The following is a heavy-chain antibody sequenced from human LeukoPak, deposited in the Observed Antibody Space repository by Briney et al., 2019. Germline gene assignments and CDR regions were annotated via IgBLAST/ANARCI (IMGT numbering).Heavy chain of an antibody. V-gene: IGHV3-7*01. Sequence: HPGGSLRLSCAASGFIFSSAWMTWVRQAPGKGLEWVANIKQDGSEKYYVDSVKGRFTISRDNAKNSLYLQMNSLRAEDTAVYYCARDVGATMLDYWGQGTLVTVSS. CDR2: IKQDGSEK. J-gene: IGHJ4*02. CDR1: GFIFSSAW. CDR3: ARDVGATMLDY. D-gene: IGHD1-26*01.